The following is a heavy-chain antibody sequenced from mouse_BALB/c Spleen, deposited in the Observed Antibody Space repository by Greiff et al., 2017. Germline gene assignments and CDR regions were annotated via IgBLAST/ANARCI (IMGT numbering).Heavy chain of an antibody. J-gene: IGHJ3*01. CDR2: ISDGGSYT. D-gene: IGHD2-4*01. CDR1: GFTFSDYY. CDR3: ARDRSYDYDGAWFAY. V-gene: IGHV5-4*02. Sequence: EVKLVESGGGLVTPGGSLKLSCAASGFTFSDYYMYWVRQPPEQRLEWVATISDGGSYTYYPDSVKGRFTISSDNAKNNLYLQMSSLKSEDTAMYYCARDRSYDYDGAWFAYWGQGTLVTVSA.